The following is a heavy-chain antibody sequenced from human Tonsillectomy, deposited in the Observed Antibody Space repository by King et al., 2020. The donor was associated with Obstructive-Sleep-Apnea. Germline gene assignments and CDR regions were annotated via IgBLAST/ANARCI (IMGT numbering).Heavy chain of an antibody. CDR1: GGSISSGGYY. Sequence: VQLQESGPGLVKPSQTLSLTCTVSGGSISSGGYYWSWIRQHPGKGLEWIGYIYYSGSTYYNPALKSRVTISVDTSKNQFSLKLSSVTAADTAVYYCARPRYNSGWYDAFDIWGQGTMVTVSS. J-gene: IGHJ3*02. V-gene: IGHV4-31*03. D-gene: IGHD6-19*01. CDR2: IYYSGST. CDR3: ARPRYNSGWYDAFDI.